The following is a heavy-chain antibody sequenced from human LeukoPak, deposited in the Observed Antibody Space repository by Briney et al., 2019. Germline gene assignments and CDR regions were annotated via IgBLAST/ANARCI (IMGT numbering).Heavy chain of an antibody. CDR3: ARGGGRLPRD. CDR1: GASISSYY. J-gene: IGHJ4*02. D-gene: IGHD6-25*01. V-gene: IGHV4-59*01. Sequence: SETLSLTCTVSGASISSYYLSWIRQPPGKGLEWTGYISYSGSTNYNPSLKSQVTISGDTSKNQFSLELSSVTAADTAVYYCARGGGRLPRDWGQGTLVTVSS. CDR2: ISYSGST.